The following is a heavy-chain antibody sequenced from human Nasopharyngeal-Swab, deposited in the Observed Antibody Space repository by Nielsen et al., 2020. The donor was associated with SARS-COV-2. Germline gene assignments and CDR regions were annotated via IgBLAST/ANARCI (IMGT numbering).Heavy chain of an antibody. V-gene: IGHV1-69*04. D-gene: IGHD3-22*01. CDR1: GGTFSNYA. CDR2: IIPIFGIA. J-gene: IGHJ6*02. CDR3: ASQGGGDYYDSRRYYNYVMDV. Sequence: SVKVSCKASGGTFSNYAISWVRQAPGQGLEWMGRIIPIFGIANYAQKLQGRVAITADKSTSTAYMELSSLRSEDTAVYYCASQGGGDYYDSRRYYNYVMDVWGQGTTVTVSS.